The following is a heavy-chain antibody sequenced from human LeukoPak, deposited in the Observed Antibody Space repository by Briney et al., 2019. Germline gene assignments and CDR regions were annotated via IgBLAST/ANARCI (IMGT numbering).Heavy chain of an antibody. D-gene: IGHD4/OR15-4a*01. CDR3: ARRAGAYSHPYDY. J-gene: IGHJ4*02. V-gene: IGHV3-53*01. Sequence: GGSLRLSCAASGFTFSSYSMNWVRQAPGKGLEWVSFIYSDNTHYSDSVKGRFTISRDNSKNTLYLQMNSLRAEDTAVYYCARRAGAYSHPYDYWGQGTLVTVST. CDR2: IYSDNT. CDR1: GFTFSSYS.